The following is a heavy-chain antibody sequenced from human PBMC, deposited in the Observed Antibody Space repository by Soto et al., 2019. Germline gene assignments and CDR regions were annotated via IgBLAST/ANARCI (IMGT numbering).Heavy chain of an antibody. CDR2: IGVSGDTT. J-gene: IGHJ4*02. V-gene: IGHV3-23*01. CDR3: AKVRRFGELRSLY. Sequence: EVQLLESGGGLVQPGGSLRLSCAASGFTFSSYAMSWVSQAPGKGLEWVSAIGVSGDTTYYADSVKGRFTISRDNSKNTLYLQKGSLRAEETAVYYCAKVRRFGELRSLYWGQGTLVTVSS. CDR1: GFTFSSYA. D-gene: IGHD3-10*01.